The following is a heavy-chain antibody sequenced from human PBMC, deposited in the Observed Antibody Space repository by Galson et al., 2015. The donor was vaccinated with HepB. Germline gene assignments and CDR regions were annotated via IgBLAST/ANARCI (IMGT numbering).Heavy chain of an antibody. CDR2: INKDGNDK. V-gene: IGHV3-7*03. Sequence: SLRLSCAASGFTFTDYWMSWVRQAPGKGLEWVANINKDGNDKYYVDSVEGRITVSRDNAKNSLYMQMNSLRVEDTALYYCARADALRTVDSWGQGALVTASS. CDR3: ARADALRTVDS. CDR1: GFTFTDYW. J-gene: IGHJ4*02.